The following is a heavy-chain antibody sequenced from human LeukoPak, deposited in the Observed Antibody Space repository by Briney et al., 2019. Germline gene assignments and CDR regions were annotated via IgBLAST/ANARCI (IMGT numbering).Heavy chain of an antibody. Sequence: GGSLRLSCAASGFTFSSYWMSWVRQAPGKGLEWVANIKQDGSEKYYVDSVKGRFTISRDNAKNSLYLQMNSLRAEDTAVYYCAKSATSGDYGWCDYWGQGTLVTVSS. V-gene: IGHV3-7*01. J-gene: IGHJ4*02. CDR2: IKQDGSEK. CDR3: AKSATSGDYGWCDY. CDR1: GFTFSSYW. D-gene: IGHD4-17*01.